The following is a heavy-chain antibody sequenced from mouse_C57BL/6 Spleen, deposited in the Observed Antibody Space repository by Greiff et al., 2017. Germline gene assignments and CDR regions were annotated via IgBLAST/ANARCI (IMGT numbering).Heavy chain of an antibody. V-gene: IGHV1-9*01. CDR2: ILPGSGCT. J-gene: IGHJ2*01. CDR3: TRRPYSNYLDC. Sequence: QVQLQQSGAELMKPGASVKLSCKATGYTFTGYWIEWVKQRPGHGLEWIGEILPGSGCTNYNEKFKGKATFTADTSSNTAYMQLSSLTTEDSAFDYCTRRPYSNYLDCWGQGTTLTVSS. D-gene: IGHD2-5*01. CDR1: GYTFTGYW.